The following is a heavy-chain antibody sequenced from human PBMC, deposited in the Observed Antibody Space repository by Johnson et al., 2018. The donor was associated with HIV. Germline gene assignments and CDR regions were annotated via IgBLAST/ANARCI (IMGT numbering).Heavy chain of an antibody. CDR1: GFTFSDYY. CDR2: L. V-gene: IGHV3-11*01. CDR3: TRGSWVRAFDI. D-gene: IGHD1-1*01. J-gene: IGHJ3*02. Sequence: QVQLVESGGGLVKPGGSMRLSCAASGFTFSDYYMSWIRQAPGNLYYADSVKGRFTISRDNAKNSLFLQMNSLKTEDTAVYYCTRGSWVRAFDIWGQGTMVTVSS.